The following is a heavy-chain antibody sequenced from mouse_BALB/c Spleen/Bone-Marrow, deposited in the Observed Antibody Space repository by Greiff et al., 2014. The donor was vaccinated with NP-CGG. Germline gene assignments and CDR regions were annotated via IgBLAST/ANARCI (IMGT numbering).Heavy chain of an antibody. D-gene: IGHD2-4*01. CDR1: GYSFTNYY. Sequence: VQLQQSGPELVKSGASVKMSCKASGYSFTNYYMHWVRQRPGQGLEWIGWIYPGQDRTQYNEKFKGKTTLTADKSSSTAYMLLSSLTSEDSAIHFCASDYEYWFDFWGQGTTLTVSS. J-gene: IGHJ2*01. CDR2: IYPGQDRT. V-gene: IGHV1S56*01. CDR3: ASDYEYWFDF.